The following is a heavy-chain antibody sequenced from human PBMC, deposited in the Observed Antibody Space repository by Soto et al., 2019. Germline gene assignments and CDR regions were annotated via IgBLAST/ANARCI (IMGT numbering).Heavy chain of an antibody. V-gene: IGHV3-53*02. Sequence: EVQLVETGGGLIQPGGSLRLSCAASGLTVSRTQMAWVRQVPGKGLQWVSVIYSAGSTYYANAVKGRFTISRDISENKIFPDFRRVTGDRPAIWYCARAREPEYSSSIFFDDWGRGILVTVSS. CDR2: IYSAGST. CDR1: GLTVSRTQ. CDR3: ARAREPEYSSSIFFDD. D-gene: IGHD6-6*01. J-gene: IGHJ4*02.